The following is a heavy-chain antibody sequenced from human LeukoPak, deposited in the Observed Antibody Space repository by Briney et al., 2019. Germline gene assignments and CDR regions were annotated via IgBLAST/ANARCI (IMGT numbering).Heavy chain of an antibody. V-gene: IGHV4-59*01. CDR3: ARGFSSGWFPPPNWFDP. CDR2: IYYSGST. CDR1: GGSISSYY. D-gene: IGHD6-19*01. Sequence: RSSETLSLTCTVSGGSISSYYWSWIRQPPGKGLEWIGYIYYSGSTNYNPSLKSRVTISVDTSKNQFSLKLSSVTAADTAVYYCARGFSSGWFPPPNWFDPWGQGTLVTVSS. J-gene: IGHJ5*02.